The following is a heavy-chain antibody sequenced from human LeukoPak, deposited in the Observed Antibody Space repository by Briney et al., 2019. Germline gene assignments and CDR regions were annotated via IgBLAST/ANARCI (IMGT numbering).Heavy chain of an antibody. CDR1: GYSISSGCY. CDR3: ARSADVLRFLKHYYYMDV. Sequence: SETLSLTCTVSGYSISSGCYWGWIRQPPGKGLEWIGSIYHSGSTYYNPSLKSRVTISVDTSKNQFSLKLSSVTAADTAVYYCARSADVLRFLKHYYYMDVWGKGTTVTVSS. J-gene: IGHJ6*03. D-gene: IGHD3-3*01. CDR2: IYHSGST. V-gene: IGHV4-38-2*02.